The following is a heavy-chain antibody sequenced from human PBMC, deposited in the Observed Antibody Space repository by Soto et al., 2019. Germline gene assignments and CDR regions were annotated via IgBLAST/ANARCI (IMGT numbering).Heavy chain of an antibody. J-gene: IGHJ4*02. Sequence: PGGSLRLSCAASGFTFSSYGMHWVRQAPGKGLEWVAVISYDGSNKYYADSVKGRFTISRDNSKNTLYLQMNSLRAEDTAVYYCAKDPKNQYSSSPLDYWGQGTLVTVSS. CDR2: ISYDGSNK. V-gene: IGHV3-30*18. CDR1: GFTFSSYG. CDR3: AKDPKNQYSSSPLDY. D-gene: IGHD6-6*01.